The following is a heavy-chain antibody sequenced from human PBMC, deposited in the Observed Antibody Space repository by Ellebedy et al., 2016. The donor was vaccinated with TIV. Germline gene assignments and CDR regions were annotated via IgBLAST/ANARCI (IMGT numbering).Heavy chain of an antibody. CDR2: VFYIGST. V-gene: IGHV4-59*01. CDR1: GGYISNYY. J-gene: IGHJ4*02. CDR3: ARGGRITMIRGGAFDY. Sequence: MPSETLSLTCTVSGGYISNYYWSWIRQSPGKGLEWIGYVFYIGSTNYNPSLTSRVTISVDPSKNQFSLKLTSVTAADTAVYYCARGGRITMIRGGAFDYWGQGTLVTGSS. D-gene: IGHD3-10*01.